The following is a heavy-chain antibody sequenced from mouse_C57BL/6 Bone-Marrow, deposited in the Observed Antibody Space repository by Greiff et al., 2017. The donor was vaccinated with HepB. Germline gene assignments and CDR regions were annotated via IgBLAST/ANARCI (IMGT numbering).Heavy chain of an antibody. CDR1: GYTFTSYW. Sequence: VQLQQPGAELVKPGASVKLSCKASGYTFTSYWMHWVKQRPGQGLEWIGMIHPNSGSTNYNEKVKSKATLTVDKSSSTDYMQLSSLTSEDSAVYYCAKSHLWPDYWGQGTTLTVSS. D-gene: IGHD1-1*02. CDR3: AKSHLWPDY. J-gene: IGHJ2*01. CDR2: IHPNSGST. V-gene: IGHV1-64*01.